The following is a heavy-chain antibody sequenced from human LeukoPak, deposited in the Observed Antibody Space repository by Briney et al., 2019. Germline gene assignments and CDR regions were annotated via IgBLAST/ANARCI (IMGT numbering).Heavy chain of an antibody. CDR2: IYYSGST. D-gene: IGHD4-17*01. Sequence: SETLSLTCTVSGGSISSYYWSWIRQPPGKGLEWMGYIYYSGSTNYNPSLKSRVTISVDTSKNQFSLKLSSVTAADTAVYYCAREGAVTTSVDAFDIWGQGTMVTVSS. V-gene: IGHV4-59*01. CDR3: AREGAVTTSVDAFDI. CDR1: GGSISSYY. J-gene: IGHJ3*02.